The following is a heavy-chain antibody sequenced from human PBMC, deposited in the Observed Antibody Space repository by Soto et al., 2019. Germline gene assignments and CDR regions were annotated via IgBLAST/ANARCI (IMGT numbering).Heavy chain of an antibody. CDR1: GDSITSDNW. CDR2: INRDGSA. J-gene: IGHJ4*02. V-gene: IGHV4-4*02. Sequence: LSLTCAVSGDSITSDNWWRWVRQSPGKGLEWIGDINRDGSANYNPSLKSRVTISVDTSKNQFSLKLSSVTAADTAVYYCARQKRDSSGWYLFDYWGQGILVTVSS. D-gene: IGHD6-19*01. CDR3: ARQKRDSSGWYLFDY.